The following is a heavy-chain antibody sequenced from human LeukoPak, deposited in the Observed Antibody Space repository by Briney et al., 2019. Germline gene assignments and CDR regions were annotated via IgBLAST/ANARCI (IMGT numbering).Heavy chain of an antibody. CDR2: INPNSGGT. CDR1: GYTFTGYY. Sequence: GASVKVSCKASGYTFTGYYMHWVRQAPGQGLEWMGWINPNSGGTNYAQKFQGRVTMTRDTSISTAYVELSRLRSDDTAVYYCARGGLLWFGDPTQIFDYWGQGTLVTVSS. CDR3: ARGGLLWFGDPTQIFDY. D-gene: IGHD3-10*01. V-gene: IGHV1-2*02. J-gene: IGHJ4*02.